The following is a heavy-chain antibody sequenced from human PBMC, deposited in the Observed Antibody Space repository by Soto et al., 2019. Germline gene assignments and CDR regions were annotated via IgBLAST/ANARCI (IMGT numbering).Heavy chain of an antibody. CDR2: ISSSSSYI. V-gene: IGHV3-21*01. Sequence: GGSLRLSCAASGFTFSSYSMNWVRQAPGKGLEWVSSISSSSSYIYYADSVKGRFTISRDNAKNSLYLQMNSLRAEDTAVYYCARDNSGSYYHGMDVWGQGTTVTVSS. J-gene: IGHJ6*02. CDR3: ARDNSGSYYHGMDV. CDR1: GFTFSSYS. D-gene: IGHD1-26*01.